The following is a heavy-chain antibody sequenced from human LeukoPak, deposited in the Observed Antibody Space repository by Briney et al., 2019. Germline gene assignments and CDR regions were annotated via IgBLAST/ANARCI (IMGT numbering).Heavy chain of an antibody. CDR2: IRSKAYGGTT. CDR1: GFTFGDYA. D-gene: IGHD6-6*01. Sequence: GGSLTLSCTASGFTFGDYAMSWFRQAPGKGLEWVGFIRSKAYGGTTEYAASVKGRFTISRDDSKSIAYLQMNSLKTEDTAVYYCTSAIAARPLVFDYWGQGTLVTVSS. CDR3: TSAIAARPLVFDY. J-gene: IGHJ4*02. V-gene: IGHV3-49*03.